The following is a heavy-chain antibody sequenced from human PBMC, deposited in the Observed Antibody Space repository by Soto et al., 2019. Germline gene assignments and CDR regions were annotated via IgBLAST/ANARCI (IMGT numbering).Heavy chain of an antibody. CDR1: GFTFSSYW. D-gene: IGHD4-17*01. Sequence: GESLKISCAASGFTFSSYWMSWVRQAPGKGLEWVANIKQDGSEKYYVDSVKGRFTISRDNAKNSLYLQMNSLRAEDTAVYYCARAVRGGDDDHDAFDIWGQGTMVTVSS. CDR2: IKQDGSEK. V-gene: IGHV3-7*01. CDR3: ARAVRGGDDDHDAFDI. J-gene: IGHJ3*02.